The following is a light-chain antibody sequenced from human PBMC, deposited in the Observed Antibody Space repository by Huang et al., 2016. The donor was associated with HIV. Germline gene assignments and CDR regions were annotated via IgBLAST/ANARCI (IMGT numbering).Light chain of an antibody. CDR1: QPINNY. Sequence: AIHLTQSPSSVYASTGDRVNITCRSTQPINNYLAWYRQIPGRSPDLLIYAADSLKTGVPSRFSGGGSGTDFTLTINCLQSEDFVTYYCQQYFSYPQTFGQGTKVEVK. J-gene: IGKJ1*01. CDR3: QQYFSYPQT. V-gene: IGKV1-8*01. CDR2: AAD.